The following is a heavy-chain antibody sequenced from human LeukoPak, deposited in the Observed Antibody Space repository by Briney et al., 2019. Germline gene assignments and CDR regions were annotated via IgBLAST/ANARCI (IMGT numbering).Heavy chain of an antibody. V-gene: IGHV4-34*01. Sequence: SETLSLTCAVYGGSFSGYSWNWIRQPPGKGLEWIGEINHSGSTNHNPSLKRRVTTSVDTSKNQISLKLSSVTAADTAVYYCARETNYYFDYWGQGNLVTVSS. CDR3: ARETNYYFDY. D-gene: IGHD2-8*01. J-gene: IGHJ4*02. CDR2: INHSGST. CDR1: GGSFSGYS.